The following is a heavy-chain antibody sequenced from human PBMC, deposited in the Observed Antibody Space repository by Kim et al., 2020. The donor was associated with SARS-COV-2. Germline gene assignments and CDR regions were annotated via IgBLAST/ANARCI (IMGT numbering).Heavy chain of an antibody. CDR1: GFTFSSYA. CDR2: ISYDGSNK. CDR3: ARDEEGGAAFDI. Sequence: GGSLRLSCAASGFTFSSYAMHWVRQAPGKGLEWVAVISYDGSNKYYADSVKGRFTISRDNSKNTLYLQMNSLRAEDTAVYYCARDEEGGAAFDIWGQGTMVTVSS. V-gene: IGHV3-30*04. J-gene: IGHJ3*02. D-gene: IGHD3-16*01.